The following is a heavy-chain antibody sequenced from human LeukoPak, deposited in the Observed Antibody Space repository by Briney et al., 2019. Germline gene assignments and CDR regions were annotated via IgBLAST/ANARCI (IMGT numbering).Heavy chain of an antibody. D-gene: IGHD1-1*01. J-gene: IGHJ5*02. Sequence: TSSETLSLTCTVSGGSISSYYWSWIRQPPGKGLEWIGFIYYSGSTNYNPSLKSRVTISVDTSKNQFSLKLSSVTAADTAVYYCARARRWNAAVEGWWFDPWGQGTLVTVSS. CDR3: ARARRWNAAVEGWWFDP. CDR1: GGSISSYY. V-gene: IGHV4-59*01. CDR2: IYYSGST.